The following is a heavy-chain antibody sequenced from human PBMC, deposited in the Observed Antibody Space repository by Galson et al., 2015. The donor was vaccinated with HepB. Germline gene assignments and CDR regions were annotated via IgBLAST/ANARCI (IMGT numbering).Heavy chain of an antibody. J-gene: IGHJ4*02. D-gene: IGHD6-19*01. CDR2: IYYSGST. V-gene: IGHV4-39*01. Sequence: SETLSLTCTVSGGSIRSNNYSWGWIRQPPRKGLEWIGSIYYSGSTYYNASLKSRVTISADTSKNQFSLKLTSVTVADTAVYYCGGSSTVPGAPEYRGQGTLVTVSS. CDR3: GGSSTVPGAPEY. CDR1: GGSIRSNNYS.